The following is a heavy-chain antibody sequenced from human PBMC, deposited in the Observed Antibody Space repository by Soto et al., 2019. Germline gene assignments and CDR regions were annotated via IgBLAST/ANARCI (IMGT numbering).Heavy chain of an antibody. CDR2: ISYDGNNK. V-gene: IGHV3-30-3*01. Sequence: GSLRLSCAASGFTFSSYAMHWVRQAPGKGLEWVAVISYDGNNKYYADSVKGRFTISRDNSKNTLYLQMNSLRAEDTAVYYCARDWDRAAAGTESVDYWGQGTLVTVSS. J-gene: IGHJ4*02. D-gene: IGHD6-13*01. CDR3: ARDWDRAAAGTESVDY. CDR1: GFTFSSYA.